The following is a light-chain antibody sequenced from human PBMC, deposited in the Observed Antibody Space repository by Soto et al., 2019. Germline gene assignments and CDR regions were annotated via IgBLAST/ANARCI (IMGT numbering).Light chain of an antibody. CDR3: QHYDSSPLYT. Sequence: EIVLTQSPGTLSLSPGERATLSCRASQSISSNHLAWYQQKPGQAPRLLIYAASSRATGIPDRFSGSGSGTDFTLAISRLEPEDFAVYYCQHYDSSPLYTFGQGTRVDIK. CDR2: AAS. CDR1: QSISSNH. V-gene: IGKV3-20*01. J-gene: IGKJ2*01.